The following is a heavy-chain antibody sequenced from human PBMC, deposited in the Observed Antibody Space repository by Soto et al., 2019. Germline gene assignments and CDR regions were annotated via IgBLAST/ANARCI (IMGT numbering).Heavy chain of an antibody. D-gene: IGHD2-15*01. V-gene: IGHV3-30-3*01. CDR3: ARAGCDGGSCYTLVGLRYGMDV. Sequence: QVQLVESGGGVVQPGRSLRLSCAASGFILSTYAMYWVRQAPGKGLEWVAVISYDGNNKYYADSVQGRFTISRDNSKKPLYLHMNSLRAEDTAVYYCARAGCDGGSCYTLVGLRYGMDVWGQGTTVTVSS. CDR2: ISYDGNNK. CDR1: GFILSTYA. J-gene: IGHJ6*02.